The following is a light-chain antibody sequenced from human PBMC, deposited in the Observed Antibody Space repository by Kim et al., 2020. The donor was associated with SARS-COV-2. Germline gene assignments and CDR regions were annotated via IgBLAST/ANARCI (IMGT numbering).Light chain of an antibody. Sequence: QSVLTQPPSASGTPGQRVTISCSGSSSNIGSDTVNWYQHLPGTAPKLLIYSNNQRASVVPDRFSGSKSGTSASLAISGLQSEDEADYYCAVWDDSLNGPVFGGGTQLTVL. J-gene: IGLJ3*02. CDR2: SNN. CDR3: AVWDDSLNGPV. CDR1: SSNIGSDT. V-gene: IGLV1-44*01.